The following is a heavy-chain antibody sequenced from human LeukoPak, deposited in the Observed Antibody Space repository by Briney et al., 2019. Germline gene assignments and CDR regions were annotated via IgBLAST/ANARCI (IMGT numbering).Heavy chain of an antibody. CDR1: GGSISSSY. CDR2: IYYSGST. CDR3: ARSALVYYYGMDV. D-gene: IGHD6-6*01. J-gene: IGHJ6*02. Sequence: SETLSLTCTVSGGSISSSYWSWIRQPPGKGLEWIGYIYYSGSTNYNPSLKSRVTISVDTSKNQFSLKLSSVTAADTAVYYCARSALVYYYGMDVWGQGTTVTVSS. V-gene: IGHV4-59*01.